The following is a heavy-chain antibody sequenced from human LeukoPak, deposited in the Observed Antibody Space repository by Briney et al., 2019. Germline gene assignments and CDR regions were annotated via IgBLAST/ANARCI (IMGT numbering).Heavy chain of an antibody. CDR2: ISYDGSNK. Sequence: GGSLRLSCAASGFTFSSYGMHWVRQAPGKGLEWVAVISYDGSNKYYADSVKGRFTISRDNSKNTLYLQMNSLRAEDTAVYYCAKDGETVSSGWFDYWGQGTLVTVSS. CDR1: GFTFSSYG. V-gene: IGHV3-30*18. CDR3: AKDGETVSSGWFDY. D-gene: IGHD6-19*01. J-gene: IGHJ4*02.